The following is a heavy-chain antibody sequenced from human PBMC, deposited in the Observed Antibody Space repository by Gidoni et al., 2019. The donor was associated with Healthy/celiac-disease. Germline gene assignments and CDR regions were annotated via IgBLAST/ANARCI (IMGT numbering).Heavy chain of an antibody. CDR2: ISGSGGST. D-gene: IGHD3-22*01. J-gene: IGHJ4*02. CDR1: GFTFSSYA. CDR3: AKDRPVYYDRPGGWSNYFDY. Sequence: EVQLVESGGGLVQPGGSLRLSCAASGFTFSSYAMSWVRQAPGKGLEWVSAISGSGGSTYYADSVKGRFTISRDNSKNTLYLQMNSLRAEDTAVYYCAKDRPVYYDRPGGWSNYFDYWGQGTLVTVSS. V-gene: IGHV3-23*04.